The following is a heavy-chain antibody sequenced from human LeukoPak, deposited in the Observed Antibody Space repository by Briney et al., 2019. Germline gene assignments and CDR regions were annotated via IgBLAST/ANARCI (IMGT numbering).Heavy chain of an antibody. CDR1: GFTFSGYW. CDR3: ARATLGFDP. D-gene: IGHD2/OR15-2a*01. Sequence: GGSQRLSCAASGFTFSGYWMHWARHAPGKGLVWVSRINSDASSTSYADSVKGRFTISRDNAKNTLYLQMNSLRAEDTAVYYCARATLGFDPWGQGTLVTVSS. CDR2: INSDASST. J-gene: IGHJ5*02. V-gene: IGHV3-74*01.